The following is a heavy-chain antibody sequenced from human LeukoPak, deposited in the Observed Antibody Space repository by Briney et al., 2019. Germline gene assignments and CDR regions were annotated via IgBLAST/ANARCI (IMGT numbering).Heavy chain of an antibody. Sequence: ASVKVSCKASGHTFTSYGISWVRQAPGQGLEWMGWISAYNGNTNYAQKLQGRVTMTTDTSTSTAYMELRSLRSDDTAVYYCARETPGVRWSDIWGQGTMVTVSS. CDR3: ARETPGVRWSDI. CDR2: ISAYNGNT. CDR1: GHTFTSYG. V-gene: IGHV1-18*01. D-gene: IGHD4-23*01. J-gene: IGHJ3*02.